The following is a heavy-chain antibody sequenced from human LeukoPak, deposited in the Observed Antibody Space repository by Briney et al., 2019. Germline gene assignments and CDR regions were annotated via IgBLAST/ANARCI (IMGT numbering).Heavy chain of an antibody. Sequence: PGGSLRLSCAASGFTFSSYAMSWVRQAPGKGLEWVSAISGSGGSTYYADSVKGRFTISRDNSKNTLYLQMNSLRAEDTAVYYCAKFGSDLSITMIVLVHFDYWGQGTLVTVSS. CDR1: GFTFSSYA. J-gene: IGHJ4*02. D-gene: IGHD3-22*01. CDR2: ISGSGGST. CDR3: AKFGSDLSITMIVLVHFDY. V-gene: IGHV3-23*01.